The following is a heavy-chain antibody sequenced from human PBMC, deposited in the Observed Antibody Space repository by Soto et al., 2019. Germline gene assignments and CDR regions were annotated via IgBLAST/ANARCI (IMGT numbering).Heavy chain of an antibody. V-gene: IGHV1-46*03. CDR3: ARGASIVATISRAFDI. J-gene: IGHJ3*02. Sequence: ASVKVSCKASGYTFTSYYMHWVRQAPGQGLEWMGIINPSGGSTSYAQKFQGRVTMTRDTSTSTVYMELSSLRSEDTAVYYCARGASIVATISRAFDIWGQGTMVTVSS. CDR1: GYTFTSYY. D-gene: IGHD5-12*01. CDR2: INPSGGST.